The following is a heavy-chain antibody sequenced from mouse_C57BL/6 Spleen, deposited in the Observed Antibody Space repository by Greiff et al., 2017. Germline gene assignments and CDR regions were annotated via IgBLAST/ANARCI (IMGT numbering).Heavy chain of an antibody. Sequence: DVTLVESGGGLVQPGGSLTLSCAASGFTFSDYYMYWVRQTPEKKLEWVAYISNGGGSTYYPATAKGRFTISRDNAKNTLYLQMRRLKSEDTAMYYCASTNWDGAWFAYWGQGTLVTVSA. J-gene: IGHJ3*01. CDR2: ISNGGGST. CDR3: ASTNWDGAWFAY. V-gene: IGHV5-12*01. CDR1: GFTFSDYY. D-gene: IGHD4-1*01.